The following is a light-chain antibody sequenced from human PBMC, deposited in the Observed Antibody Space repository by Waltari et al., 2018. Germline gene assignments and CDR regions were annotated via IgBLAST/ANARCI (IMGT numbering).Light chain of an antibody. CDR1: SHHVGSYDY. CDR2: DVT. Sequence: QSALTQPASVSGSPGQSITISCTGTSHHVGSYDYVLWYQQHPGKAPKLMIYDVTKRPSGIANRFSGSKSGNTASLTISGLQAEDEADYYCSSYTTSSTVYVFGTGTKVTVL. J-gene: IGLJ1*01. CDR3: SSYTTSSTVYV. V-gene: IGLV2-14*03.